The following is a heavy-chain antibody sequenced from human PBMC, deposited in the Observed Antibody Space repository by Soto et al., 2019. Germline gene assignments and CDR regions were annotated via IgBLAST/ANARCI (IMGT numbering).Heavy chain of an antibody. CDR3: AKDRDSSSCPDY. V-gene: IGHV3-23*01. Sequence: PGGSLRLSCTASGFTFSSYAMSWVRQAPGKGLEWVSTLSGSGTNTYYADSVRGRFTISRDISKNTLYLQMDGLRAEDTAIYYCAKDRDSSSCPDYWGQGTLVTVSS. CDR2: LSGSGTNT. D-gene: IGHD6-6*01. J-gene: IGHJ4*02. CDR1: GFTFSSYA.